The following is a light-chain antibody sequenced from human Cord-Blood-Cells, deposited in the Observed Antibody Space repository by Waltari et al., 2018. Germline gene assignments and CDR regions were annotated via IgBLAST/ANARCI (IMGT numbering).Light chain of an antibody. CDR2: EGS. CDR3: CSYAGSSTLV. Sequence: QSALTQPASVSGSPGQSITIPCTGTSSDVGIYNLVSWYQQHPGKAPKLMIYEGSNRPSGVSNRFSGSKSGNTASLTISGLQAEDEADYYCCSYAGSSTLVFGGGTKLTVL. CDR1: SSDVGIYNL. V-gene: IGLV2-23*01. J-gene: IGLJ3*02.